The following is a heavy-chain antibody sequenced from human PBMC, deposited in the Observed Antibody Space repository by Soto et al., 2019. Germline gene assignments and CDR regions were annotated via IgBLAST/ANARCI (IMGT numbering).Heavy chain of an antibody. J-gene: IGHJ4*02. CDR2: IIPILGIA. V-gene: IGHV1-69*02. D-gene: IGHD5-18*01. Sequence: SVEVSCKDSGGAFSSYTMSSARQSPGQGLEWMGRIIPILGIANYAQKFQGRVTITADKSTSTAYMELSSLRSEDTAVYYCARVGRGYSYGYDYWGQGTLVTVSS. CDR1: GGAFSSYT. CDR3: ARVGRGYSYGYDY.